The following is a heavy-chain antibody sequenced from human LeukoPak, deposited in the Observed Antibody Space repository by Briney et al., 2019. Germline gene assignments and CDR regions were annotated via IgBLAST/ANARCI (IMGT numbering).Heavy chain of an antibody. J-gene: IGHJ5*02. V-gene: IGHV1-2*02. CDR1: GYTFTDYY. CDR2: INPNSGGI. D-gene: IGHD3-9*01. CDR3: ATVLHYDILTGYLNWFDP. Sequence: ASMKVSCKASGYTFTDYYMHWIRQAPGQGLEWMGWINPNSGGINYAQKFQGRVIVTRDTSISTAYMELSSLRSEDTAVYYCATVLHYDILTGYLNWFDPWGQGTLVTVSS.